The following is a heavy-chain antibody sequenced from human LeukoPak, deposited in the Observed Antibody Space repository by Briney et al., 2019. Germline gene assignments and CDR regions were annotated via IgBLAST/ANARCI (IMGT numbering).Heavy chain of an antibody. D-gene: IGHD2-2*01. V-gene: IGHV4-31*11. Sequence: SETLSLTCAVYGGSFSGYYWSWIRQHPGKGLEWIGYIYYSGSTYYNPSLKSRVTISVDTSKNQFSLKLSSVTAADTAVYYCARGRTKYQLRAFDLWGRGTLVTVSS. CDR2: IYYSGST. J-gene: IGHJ2*01. CDR3: ARGRTKYQLRAFDL. CDR1: GGSFSGYY.